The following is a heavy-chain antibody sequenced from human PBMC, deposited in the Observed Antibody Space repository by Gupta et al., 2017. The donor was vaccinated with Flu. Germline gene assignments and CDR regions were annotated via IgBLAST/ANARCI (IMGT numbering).Heavy chain of an antibody. CDR3: ARDLERYYDFWSGSLALSDYYYGMDV. V-gene: IGHV3-33*01. J-gene: IGHJ6*02. CDR2: IWYDGSNK. D-gene: IGHD3-3*01. Sequence: QVQLVESGGGVVQPGRSLRLSCAASGFTFSSYGMHWVRQAPGKGLEWGAVIWYDGSNKYYADSVKGRFTISRDNSKNTLYLQMNSLRAEDTAVYYCARDLERYYDFWSGSLALSDYYYGMDVWGQGTTVTVSS. CDR1: GFTFSSYG.